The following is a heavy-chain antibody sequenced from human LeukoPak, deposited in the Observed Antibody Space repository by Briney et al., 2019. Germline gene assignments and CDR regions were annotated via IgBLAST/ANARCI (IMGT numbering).Heavy chain of an antibody. CDR3: VPGMVG. J-gene: IGHJ4*02. D-gene: IGHD1-26*01. V-gene: IGHV3-30*02. CDR2: IRYDGSNK. Sequence: GGSLRLSCAASGFTFSSYGMHWVRQAPGKGLEWVAFIRYDGSNKYYADSVKGRFTISRDNAKNTIYLQMSSLRAEDTAVYYCVPGMVGWGQGTLVTVSS. CDR1: GFTFSSYG.